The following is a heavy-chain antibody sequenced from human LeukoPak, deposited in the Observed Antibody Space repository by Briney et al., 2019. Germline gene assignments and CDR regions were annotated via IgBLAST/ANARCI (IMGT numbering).Heavy chain of an antibody. V-gene: IGHV1-18*01. Sequence: ASVKVSCKASGYTFTSYGISWVRQAPGQGLEWMGWISGYSGDIKYAQNFQGRVTMTTDTSTSTAYMELRSLRSDDTAVYYCARSPSQQLVRYWGQGTLVTVSS. D-gene: IGHD6-13*01. CDR2: ISGYSGDI. CDR3: ARSPSQQLVRY. CDR1: GYTFTSYG. J-gene: IGHJ4*02.